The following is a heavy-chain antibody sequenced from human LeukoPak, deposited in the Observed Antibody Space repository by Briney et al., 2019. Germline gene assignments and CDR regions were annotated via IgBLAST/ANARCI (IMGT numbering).Heavy chain of an antibody. Sequence: ASVKVSCKASGYTFTSYDINWVRQATGQGLEWMGWMNPNSGNTGYAQKFQGRVTITRNTSISTAYMELSSLRSDDTAVYYCARARSYNILTGPNREIDYWGQGTLVTVSS. CDR1: GYTFTSYD. D-gene: IGHD3-9*01. CDR3: ARARSYNILTGPNREIDY. V-gene: IGHV1-8*03. CDR2: MNPNSGNT. J-gene: IGHJ4*02.